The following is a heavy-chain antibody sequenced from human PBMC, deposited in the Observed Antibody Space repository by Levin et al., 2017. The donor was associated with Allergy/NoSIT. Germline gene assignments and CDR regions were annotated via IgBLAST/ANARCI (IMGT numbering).Heavy chain of an antibody. J-gene: IGHJ3*02. Sequence: GGSLRLSCEASGFTFSSYAMGWVRQAPGKGLEWVSTIRGSGERTHYADSVKGRFTISRDNSKNTIYLQMNSLRGEDTAVYYCAKAVGSTDPFDIWGQGTMVTVSS. CDR3: AKAVGSTDPFDI. CDR2: IRGSGERT. CDR1: GFTFSSYA. D-gene: IGHD1-26*01. V-gene: IGHV3-23*01.